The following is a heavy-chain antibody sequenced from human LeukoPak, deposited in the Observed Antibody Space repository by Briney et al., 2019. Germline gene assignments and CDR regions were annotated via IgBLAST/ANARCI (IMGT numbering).Heavy chain of an antibody. CDR2: MNPNSGNT. J-gene: IGHJ4*02. CDR3: AREMKYCSGGSCYSGAFDY. D-gene: IGHD2-15*01. Sequence: ASVKVSCKASGYTFTGYDINWVRQATGQGLEWMGWMNPNSGNTGYAQKFQGRVTMTRNTSISTAYMELSSLRSEDTAVYYCAREMKYCSGGSCYSGAFDYWGQGTLVTVSS. CDR1: GYTFTGYD. V-gene: IGHV1-8*01.